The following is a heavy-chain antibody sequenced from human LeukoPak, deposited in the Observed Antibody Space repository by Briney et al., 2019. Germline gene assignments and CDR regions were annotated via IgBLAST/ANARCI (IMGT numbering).Heavy chain of an antibody. CDR1: GGSISSSSYY. Sequence: KASETLSLTCTVSGGSISSSSYYWGWIRQPPGKGLEWIGSIYYSGSTYYNPSLKSRVTISVDTSKNQFSPKLSSVTAADTAVYYCARLGEWELPAFDYWGQGALVTVSS. CDR2: IYYSGST. V-gene: IGHV4-39*01. D-gene: IGHD1-26*01. CDR3: ARLGEWELPAFDY. J-gene: IGHJ4*02.